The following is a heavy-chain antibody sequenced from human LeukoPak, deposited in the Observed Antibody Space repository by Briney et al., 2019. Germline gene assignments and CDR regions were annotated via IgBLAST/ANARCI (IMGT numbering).Heavy chain of an antibody. CDR2: ISSSSGTR. Sequence: PGGSLRLSSAASGFTFSSFSMNWVRQAPGKGLQWVSYISSSSGTRYYADSVQGRFTVSRDNAKLYLQMNSLRAEDTAVYYCARRSTIFGGYYYMDVWGKGTKVTVSS. CDR1: GFTFSSFS. D-gene: IGHD3-3*01. J-gene: IGHJ6*03. V-gene: IGHV3-48*01. CDR3: ARRSTIFGGYYYMDV.